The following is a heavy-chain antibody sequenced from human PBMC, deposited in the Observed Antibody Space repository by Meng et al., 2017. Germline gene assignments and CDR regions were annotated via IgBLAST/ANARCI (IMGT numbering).Heavy chain of an antibody. Sequence: QVRSGELGGAVVQPGRSLGRSCAASGFTFSSYAMHWVRQAPGKGLEWVAVISYDGSNKYYADSVKGRFTISRDNSKNTLYLQMNSLRAEDTAVYYCARELVVVTATSFDYWGQGTLVTVSS. CDR2: ISYDGSNK. J-gene: IGHJ4*02. D-gene: IGHD2-21*02. CDR1: GFTFSSYA. CDR3: ARELVVVTATSFDY. V-gene: IGHV3-30*01.